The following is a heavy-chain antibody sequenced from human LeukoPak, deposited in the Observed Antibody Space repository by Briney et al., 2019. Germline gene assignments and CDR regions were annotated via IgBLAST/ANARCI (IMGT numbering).Heavy chain of an antibody. CDR1: GFTFDDYA. D-gene: IGHD5-12*01. Sequence: PGGSLRLSCAASGFTFDDYAMPWVRQAPGKGLEWVSSISWNSGSIGYADSVKGRFTFSRDNAKNSLYLQMNSLRAEDTALYYCAKDIVATIQMGYFDYWGQGTLVTVSS. V-gene: IGHV3-9*01. CDR3: AKDIVATIQMGYFDY. CDR2: ISWNSGSI. J-gene: IGHJ4*02.